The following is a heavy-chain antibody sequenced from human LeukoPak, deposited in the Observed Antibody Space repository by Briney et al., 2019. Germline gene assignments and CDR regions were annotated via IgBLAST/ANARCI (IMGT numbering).Heavy chain of an antibody. D-gene: IGHD3-22*01. Sequence: SVKVSCKASGGTFSSYAISWVRQAPGQGLEWMGGIIPIFGTANYAQKFQGRVTITADESTSTAYMELSSLRSEDTAVHYCASDSSGYYDHDYWGQGTLVTVSS. CDR2: IIPIFGTA. CDR1: GGTFSSYA. J-gene: IGHJ4*02. CDR3: ASDSSGYYDHDY. V-gene: IGHV1-69*13.